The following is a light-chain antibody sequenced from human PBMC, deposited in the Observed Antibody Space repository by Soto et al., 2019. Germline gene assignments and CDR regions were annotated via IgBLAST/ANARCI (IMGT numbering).Light chain of an antibody. CDR1: KGLRDE. CDR3: LQDYNYPRT. CDR2: GAS. J-gene: IGKJ2*01. Sequence: AIPMTQFPASLSASVGDRVTITCRASKGLRDELAWYQQKPGKAPNLLIYGASRLESGVPSRFSGSGSGTDFSLTIYSLRPEDSATYFCLQDYNYPRTFGQGTKLQIK. V-gene: IGKV1-6*01.